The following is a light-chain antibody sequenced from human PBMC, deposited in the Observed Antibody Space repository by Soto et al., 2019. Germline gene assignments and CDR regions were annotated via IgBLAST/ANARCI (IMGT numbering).Light chain of an antibody. V-gene: IGKV1-5*01. CDR2: DAS. Sequence: IQMSQSPSTLSASVGDSVTITCRASQNIRNLLAWYQQKPGKAPNPLIYDASSLKSGVPSRFSGSGSGTEFTLTVSSLQPDDFATYYCQQYNTYSTFGQGTRLEIK. CDR1: QNIRNL. J-gene: IGKJ5*01. CDR3: QQYNTYST.